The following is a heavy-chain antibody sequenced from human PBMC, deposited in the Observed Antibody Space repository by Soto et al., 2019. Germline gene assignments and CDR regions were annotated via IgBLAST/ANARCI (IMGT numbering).Heavy chain of an antibody. J-gene: IGHJ3*02. Sequence: ASVKVSCKASGYTFTSYGISWVRQAPGQGLEWMGWISAYNGNTNYAQKLQGRVTMTTDTSTSTAYMELRSLRSDDTAVYYCARDLYCSSTSCYFRLRSDAFVIWGQGTMVTVSS. CDR3: ARDLYCSSTSCYFRLRSDAFVI. V-gene: IGHV1-18*01. CDR1: GYTFTSYG. CDR2: ISAYNGNT. D-gene: IGHD2-2*01.